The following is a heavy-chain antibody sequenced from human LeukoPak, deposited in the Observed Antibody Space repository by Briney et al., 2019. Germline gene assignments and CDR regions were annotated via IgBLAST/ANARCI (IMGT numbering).Heavy chain of an antibody. CDR2: ISDTGDNT. Sequence: GGSLRLSCVVSGLYAMSWVRQAPGKGLEWVSTISDTGDNTYYADSVKGRFTISKDTSKTTLYLQMNSLRAEDTAVYYCAKRSVFSFASWGQGTLVSVSS. CDR3: AKRSVFSFAS. J-gene: IGHJ4*02. V-gene: IGHV3-23*01. CDR1: GLYA.